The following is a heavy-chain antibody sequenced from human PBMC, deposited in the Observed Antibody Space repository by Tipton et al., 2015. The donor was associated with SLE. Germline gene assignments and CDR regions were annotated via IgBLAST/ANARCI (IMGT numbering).Heavy chain of an antibody. CDR3: AKDYNHDNADYN. Sequence: TLSLTCTVSGASVSSFCWNWIRQSPGKGLEWIACVCNSVSTNYDPSLKSRGTISVDTSKNHFSLELTSVTAADTAVYYCAKDYNHDNADYNWVQGTLVIVSS. CDR2: VCNSVST. CDR1: GASVSSFC. D-gene: IGHD4-17*01. V-gene: IGHV4-4*08. J-gene: IGHJ4*02.